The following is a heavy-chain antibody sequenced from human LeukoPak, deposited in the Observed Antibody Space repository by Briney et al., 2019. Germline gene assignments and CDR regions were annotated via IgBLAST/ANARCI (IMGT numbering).Heavy chain of an antibody. CDR3: ARQQWLVAYWFDP. D-gene: IGHD6-19*01. J-gene: IGHJ5*02. V-gene: IGHV4-34*01. CDR2: INHSGST. Sequence: KASETLSLTCAVYGGAFNGYSWSWIRQPPGKGLEWIGEINHSGSTNYNPSLKSRVTISVDTSKNQFSLKLTSVTAADTAVYYCARQQWLVAYWFDPWGQGTLVTVSS. CDR1: GGAFNGYS.